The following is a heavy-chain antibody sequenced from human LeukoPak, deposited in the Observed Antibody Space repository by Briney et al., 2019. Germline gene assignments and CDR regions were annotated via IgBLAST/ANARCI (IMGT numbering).Heavy chain of an antibody. V-gene: IGHV4-39*01. J-gene: IGHJ5*02. CDR2: ISYRGRT. D-gene: IGHD6-6*01. CDR1: GGSVISSDYY. Sequence: SETLSLTCTVSGGSVISSDYYWGWIRQPPGEGLEGIASISYRGRTYYNPSLKSRATTSVDTSKSQFFLKLRSVTAADTAVYYCVRHSSSPSGDNWFDPWGQGTLVTVSS. CDR3: VRHSSSPSGDNWFDP.